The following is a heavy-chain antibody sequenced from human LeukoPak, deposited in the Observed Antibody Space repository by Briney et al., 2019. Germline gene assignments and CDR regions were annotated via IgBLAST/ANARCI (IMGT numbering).Heavy chain of an antibody. V-gene: IGHV3-7*01. J-gene: IGHJ4*02. CDR2: MDPTGSQK. CDR1: QFTFNGSW. D-gene: IGHD3-22*01. CDR3: ASGYSYDSLRF. Sequence: GGSLRLSCADSQFTFNGSWMNWVRQAPGKGLEWVANMDPTGSQKRYVDSVRGRFTISRDNAKNSLFLQMDSLRPDDTAVYYCASGYSYDSLRFWGQGTLVTVSS.